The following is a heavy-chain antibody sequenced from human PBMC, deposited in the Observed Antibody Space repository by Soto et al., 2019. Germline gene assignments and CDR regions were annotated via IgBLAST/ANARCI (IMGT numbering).Heavy chain of an antibody. CDR3: VKEGEHIVVVVAEPAGVFDI. V-gene: IGHV3-30*18. Sequence: QVQLVESGGGVVQPGRSLGLSCAASGFPFRSYAMNWVRQPPGKGLEWVAVILYDGITKYYVDSGRGRLTISRDNSKNTLYLEMNSLRAEGTAVYYCVKEGEHIVVVVAEPAGVFDIWGQGTMVTVSS. CDR1: GFPFRSYA. J-gene: IGHJ3*02. CDR2: ILYDGITK. D-gene: IGHD2-15*01.